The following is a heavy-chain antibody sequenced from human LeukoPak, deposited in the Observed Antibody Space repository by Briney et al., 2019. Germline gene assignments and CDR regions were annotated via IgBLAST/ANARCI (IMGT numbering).Heavy chain of an antibody. CDR1: GFTFSSYE. V-gene: IGHV3-48*03. CDR2: ISSSGSTI. D-gene: IGHD3-10*01. CDR3: ARDGGYKAFDY. Sequence: GGSLRLSCAASGFTFSSYEMNWVRQAPGKGLEWVSYISSSGSTIYYADSVKGRFTISRDNAKNSLYLQMNSLRAEDTALYYCARDGGYKAFDYWGQGTLVTVSS. J-gene: IGHJ4*02.